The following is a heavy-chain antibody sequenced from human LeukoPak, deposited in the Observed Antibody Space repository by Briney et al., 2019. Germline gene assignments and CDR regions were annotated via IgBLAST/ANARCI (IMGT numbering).Heavy chain of an antibody. D-gene: IGHD4-17*01. CDR3: ARDARGYGDYVP. J-gene: IGHJ5*02. V-gene: IGHV3-30*04. CDR2: ISFDGTDA. Sequence: GGSLRLSCAASGFTFSSYAIHWVRQAPGKGLEWVAVISFDGTDAFYADSVKGRFTISRDNSKNTLYLQMNSLRAEDTAVYYCARDARGYGDYVPWGQGTLVTVSS. CDR1: GFTFSSYA.